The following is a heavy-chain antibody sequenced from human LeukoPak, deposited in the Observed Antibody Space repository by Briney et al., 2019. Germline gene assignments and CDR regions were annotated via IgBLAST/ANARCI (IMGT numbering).Heavy chain of an antibody. D-gene: IGHD4-17*01. CDR2: MWYDGSNK. Sequence: GGSLRLSCAASGFTFSSYGMHWVRQAPGKGLEWVAVMWYDGSNKYYADSVKGRFTISRDNSKNTLYLQMNSLRAEDTAVYYCARLYGTYPGWFDPWGQGTLVTVSS. V-gene: IGHV3-33*01. CDR1: GFTFSSYG. J-gene: IGHJ5*02. CDR3: ARLYGTYPGWFDP.